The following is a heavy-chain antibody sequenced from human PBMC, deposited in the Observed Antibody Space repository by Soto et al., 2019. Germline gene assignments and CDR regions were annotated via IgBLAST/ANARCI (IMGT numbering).Heavy chain of an antibody. CDR1: GFTFSNYA. CDR2: FSGSGDST. D-gene: IGHD3-22*01. Sequence: GGSLRLSCAASGFTFSNYAMSWVRQAPGKGLEWVSAFSGSGDSTFYADSVKGRFTVSRDNSKKTLYLQLNSLRDEDTAVYYCARDAGELPVVTVGVFVFWGRGTLVTVSS. V-gene: IGHV3-23*01. J-gene: IGHJ4*02. CDR3: ARDAGELPVVTVGVFVF.